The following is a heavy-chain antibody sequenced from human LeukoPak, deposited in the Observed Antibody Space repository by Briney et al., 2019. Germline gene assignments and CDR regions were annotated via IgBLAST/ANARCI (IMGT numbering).Heavy chain of an antibody. D-gene: IGHD3-16*01. CDR3: ARGKYAVLGGDY. Sequence: DSVKGRFTISRDNSKNTLYLQMNSLRAEDTAVYYCARGKYAVLGGDYWGQGTLVTVSS. V-gene: IGHV3-30*01. J-gene: IGHJ4*02.